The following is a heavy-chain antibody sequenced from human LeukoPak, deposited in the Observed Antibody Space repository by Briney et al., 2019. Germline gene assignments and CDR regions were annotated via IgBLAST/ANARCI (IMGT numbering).Heavy chain of an antibody. J-gene: IGHJ4*02. D-gene: IGHD4-17*01. CDR2: IKQDGNEK. CDR1: GFSLGDYW. V-gene: IGHV3-7*01. Sequence: GGSLRLSCAASGFSLGDYWMNWVRQAPGKGLEWVANIKQDGNEKYFVDSVRGRFTISRDNAKNSLYLQMNSLRVEDTAVYYCARAPGSYGVRWGQGTLVTVSS. CDR3: ARAPGSYGVR.